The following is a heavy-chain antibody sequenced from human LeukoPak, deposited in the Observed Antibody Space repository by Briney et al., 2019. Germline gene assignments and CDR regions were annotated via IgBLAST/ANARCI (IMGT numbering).Heavy chain of an antibody. V-gene: IGHV4-59*01. J-gene: IGHJ4*02. D-gene: IGHD4-17*01. CDR3: AKVYGDYAYFDY. CDR2: IYYSGST. CDR1: GGSISSYY. Sequence: SETLSLTCTVSGGSISSYYWSWIRQPPGKGLEWIGYIYYSGSTNYNPSLKSRVTISVDTSKNQFSLKLSSVTAADTAVYYCAKVYGDYAYFDYWGQGTLVTVSS.